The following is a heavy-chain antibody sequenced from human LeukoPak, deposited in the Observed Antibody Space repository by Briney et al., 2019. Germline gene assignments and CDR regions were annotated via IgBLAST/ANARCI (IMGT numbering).Heavy chain of an antibody. J-gene: IGHJ6*04. CDR2: IKQDGSEK. D-gene: IGHD3-22*01. V-gene: IGHV3-7*01. CDR1: GPTFSIYW. Sequence: GRSLTLSCAPSGPTFSIYWMTCVSHAPGNWREWVAIIKQDGSEKYYLDIVRGRLTISRDNAKNALYLQMKSVRAEDTAGYYCAEFGITMIGGVWGKGTTVTISS. CDR3: AEFGITMIGGV.